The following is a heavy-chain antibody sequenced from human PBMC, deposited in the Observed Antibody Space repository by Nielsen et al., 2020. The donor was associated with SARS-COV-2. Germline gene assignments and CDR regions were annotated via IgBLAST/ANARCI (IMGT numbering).Heavy chain of an antibody. D-gene: IGHD1-26*01. Sequence: WGSLTLSCAASGFTFSGSAMHWVRQSSGKGLEWVGRIRSKANSYATAYAAPVKGRFTISRDDSKNTAYLQMNSLKTEDTAVYYCTRHSSGSYWGNYWGQGTLVTVSS. V-gene: IGHV3-73*01. CDR3: TRHSSGSYWGNY. J-gene: IGHJ4*02. CDR2: IRSKANSYAT. CDR1: GFTFSGSA.